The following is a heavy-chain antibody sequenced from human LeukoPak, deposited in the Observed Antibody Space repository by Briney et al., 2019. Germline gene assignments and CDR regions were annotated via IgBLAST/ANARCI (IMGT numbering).Heavy chain of an antibody. V-gene: IGHV3-13*01. D-gene: IGHD3-22*01. CDR1: GFNFSKHD. CDR2: IDFFGET. J-gene: IGHJ4*02. CDR3: ARPKLPRITMIETDY. Sequence: GGSLRLSCVASGFNFSKHDIHWVRQATGKGLEWVSAIDFFGETHYSGSVKGRFIISREDVKNSLYLQMNNLRVGDTAIYYCARPKLPRITMIETDYWGQGTLVTVSS.